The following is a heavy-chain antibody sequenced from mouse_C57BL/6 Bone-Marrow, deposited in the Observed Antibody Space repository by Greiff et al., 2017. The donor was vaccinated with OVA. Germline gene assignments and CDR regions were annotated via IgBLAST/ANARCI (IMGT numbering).Heavy chain of an antibody. J-gene: IGHJ1*03. V-gene: IGHV1-15*01. D-gene: IGHD2-10*02. CDR3: TTGAGYGNYWYFDV. Sequence: QVQLQQSGAELVRPGASVTLSCKASGYTFTDYEMHWVKQTPVHGLEWIGAIDPETGGTAYNQKFKGKAILTADKSSSTAYMELRSLTSEDTAVYYCTTGAGYGNYWYFDVWGTGTTVTVSS. CDR1: GYTFTDYE. CDR2: IDPETGGT.